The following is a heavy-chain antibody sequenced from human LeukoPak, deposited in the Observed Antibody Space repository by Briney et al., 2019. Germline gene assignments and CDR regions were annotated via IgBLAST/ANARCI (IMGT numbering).Heavy chain of an antibody. CDR3: ARVHGSGIPARNVFSV. Sequence: GGSLRLSCAASGYTVSDNYMNWVRQAPGKGLEWVSYISSSGSTIYYADSVKGRFTISRDNAKNSLYLQMNSLRAEDTAVYYCARVHGSGIPARNVFSVWGQGTTVTVSS. CDR1: GYTVSDNY. V-gene: IGHV3-11*01. D-gene: IGHD3-3*01. CDR2: ISSSGSTI. J-gene: IGHJ3*01.